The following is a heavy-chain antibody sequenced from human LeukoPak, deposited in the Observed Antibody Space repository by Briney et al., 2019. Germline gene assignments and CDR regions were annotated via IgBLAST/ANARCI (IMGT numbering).Heavy chain of an antibody. V-gene: IGHV3-30*02. Sequence: GGSLRLSCAASGFSFSNSGMHWVRQAPGKGLEWVAFMRYDGSSKFYTDSVKGRFTISRDNSKNTLYLQMNSLRAEDTAVYYCAKATRWGSAEVPVYYFDYWGQGTLVTVSS. CDR1: GFSFSNSG. CDR2: MRYDGSSK. CDR3: AKATRWGSAEVPVYYFDY. D-gene: IGHD6-13*01. J-gene: IGHJ4*02.